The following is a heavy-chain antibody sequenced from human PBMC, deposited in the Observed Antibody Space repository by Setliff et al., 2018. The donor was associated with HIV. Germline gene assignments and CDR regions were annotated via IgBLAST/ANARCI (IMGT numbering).Heavy chain of an antibody. CDR1: GASISTYY. Sequence: SETLSLTCTVSGASISTYYWSWIRQPPGKGLEWIGYIYYSGSTNYNPSLKSRVTISVDTSKNQVSLKLSSVTAADTAVYYCASGSGTMDVWGKGTTVTVSS. J-gene: IGHJ6*04. D-gene: IGHD3-10*01. CDR3: ASGSGTMDV. V-gene: IGHV4-59*01. CDR2: IYYSGST.